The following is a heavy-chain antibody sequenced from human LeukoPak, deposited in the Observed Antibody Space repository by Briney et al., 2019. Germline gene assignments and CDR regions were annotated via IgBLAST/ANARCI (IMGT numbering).Heavy chain of an antibody. CDR2: IYYSGST. Sequence: MSSETLSLTCTVSGGSISSSSYYWGWIRQPPGKGLEWIGSIYYSGSTYYNPSLKSRVTISVDTSKNQFSLKLSSVTAADTAVYYCASIERRDGYNLPDYWGQGTLVTVSS. J-gene: IGHJ4*02. D-gene: IGHD5-24*01. CDR3: ASIERRDGYNLPDY. CDR1: GGSISSSSYY. V-gene: IGHV4-39*01.